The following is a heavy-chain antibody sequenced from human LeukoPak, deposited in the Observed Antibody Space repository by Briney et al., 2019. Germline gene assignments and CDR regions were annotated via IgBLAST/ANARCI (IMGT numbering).Heavy chain of an antibody. V-gene: IGHV4-39*07. CDR3: ARAGSSNGDYYFDY. CDR2: IYYSGST. J-gene: IGHJ4*02. D-gene: IGHD1-26*01. CDR1: GGSISSSSYY. Sequence: SETLSLTCTVSGGSISSSSYYWGWLRHPPGKGLEWIGSIYYSGSTYYNPSLKSRVTISVDTSKNQFSLKLSSVTAADTAVYYCARAGSSNGDYYFDYWGQGTLVTVSS.